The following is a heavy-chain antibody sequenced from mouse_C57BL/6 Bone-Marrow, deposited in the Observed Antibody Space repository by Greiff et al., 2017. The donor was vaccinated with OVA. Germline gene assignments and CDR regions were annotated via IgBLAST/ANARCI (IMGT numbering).Heavy chain of an antibody. D-gene: IGHD1-1*01. CDR3: ARWGGSRARFAY. CDR2: IYPGSGST. V-gene: IGHV1-55*01. Sequence: QVQLKQPGAELVKPGASVKMSCKASGYTFTSYWITWVKQRPGQGLEWIGDIYPGSGSTNYNEKFKSKATLTVDTSSSTAYMQLSSLTSEDSAVYYCARWGGSRARFAYWGQGTLVTVSA. J-gene: IGHJ3*01. CDR1: GYTFTSYW.